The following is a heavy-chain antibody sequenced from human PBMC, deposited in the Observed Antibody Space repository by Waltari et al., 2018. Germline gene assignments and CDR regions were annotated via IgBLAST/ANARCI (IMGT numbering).Heavy chain of an antibody. D-gene: IGHD2-2*01. J-gene: IGHJ4*02. V-gene: IGHV4-38-2*02. CDR2: VYHSGTT. CDR3: ARRGVGVVGGEDFDY. CDR1: GYSISSGFY. Sequence: QVQLQESGPGLLKPWETLSLTCTVSGYSISSGFYWGWIRQSPGKGLEWIGNVYHSGTTYYNPSLKSRVTIFIDMSKNKFSLKLTSVTAADTGVYYCARRGVGVVGGEDFDYWGQGTLVTVSS.